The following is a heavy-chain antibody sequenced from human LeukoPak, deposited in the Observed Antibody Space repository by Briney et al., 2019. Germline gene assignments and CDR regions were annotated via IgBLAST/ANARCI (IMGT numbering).Heavy chain of an antibody. CDR1: GFTFSSYS. J-gene: IGHJ4*02. CDR3: AKDREAYYFDY. CDR2: ISSSSNYI. Sequence: AGGSLRLSCAASGFTFSSYSMNWVRQAPGKGLEWVSFISSSSNYIYYADSVKGRFTISRDNAKNTLYLQMNSLRAEDTAVYYCAKDREAYYFDYWGQGTLVTVSS. V-gene: IGHV3-21*01.